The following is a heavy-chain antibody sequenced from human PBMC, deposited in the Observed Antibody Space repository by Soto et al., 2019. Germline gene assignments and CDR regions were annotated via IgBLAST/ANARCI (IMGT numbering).Heavy chain of an antibody. CDR2: IYYSGST. CDR3: AREEFGRFDP. Sequence: SETLSLTCTVSGGSISSYYWSWIRQPPGKGLEWIGYIYYSGSTYYNPSLKSRVTISVDTSKNQFSLKLSSVTAADTAVYYCAREEFGRFDPWGQGTLVTVSS. CDR1: GGSISSYY. D-gene: IGHD3-10*01. J-gene: IGHJ5*02. V-gene: IGHV4-30-4*01.